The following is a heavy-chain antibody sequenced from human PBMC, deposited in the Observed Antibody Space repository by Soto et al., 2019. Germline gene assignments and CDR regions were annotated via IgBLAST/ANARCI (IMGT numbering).Heavy chain of an antibody. V-gene: IGHV1-18*01. J-gene: IGHJ3*02. CDR3: VIYDSGSGFDAFAI. CDR1: GYTFTNYG. Sequence: GASVKVSCKASGYTFTNYGISWVRQAPGQGLEWMGWINVYNGNTKYAQKVQGRVTMTTDTSTSTAYMELRSLRSEDTAVYYCVIYDSGSGFDAFAIWGQGTMVTGSS. CDR2: INVYNGNT. D-gene: IGHD3-10*01.